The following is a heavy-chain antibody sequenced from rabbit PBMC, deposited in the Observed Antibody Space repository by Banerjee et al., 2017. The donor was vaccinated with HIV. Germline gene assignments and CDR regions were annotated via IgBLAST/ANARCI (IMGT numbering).Heavy chain of an antibody. V-gene: IGHV1S45*01. D-gene: IGHD4-1*01. Sequence: QEQLVESGGDLVKPEGSLTLTCKASGIDLSSCGISWVRQAPGKGLEWIGCIYPDDDNTVYATWAKGRFTISKASWTTVTLQMTSLTAADTASYFCARDLAGVIGWNFNLWGQGTLVTVS. CDR3: ARDLAGVIGWNFNL. CDR2: IYPDDDNT. CDR1: GIDLSSCG. J-gene: IGHJ4*01.